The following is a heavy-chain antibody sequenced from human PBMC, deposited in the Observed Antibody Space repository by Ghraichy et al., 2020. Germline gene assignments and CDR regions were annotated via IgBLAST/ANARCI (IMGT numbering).Heavy chain of an antibody. D-gene: IGHD3-10*01. CDR3: ARQTYGSGTG. J-gene: IGHJ4*02. Sequence: ETLSLTCTVSGGSISSSSYYWGWIRQPPGKGLEWIGSIYYSGSTYYNPSLKSRVTISVDTSKNQFSLKLSSVTAADTAVYYCARQTYGSGTGWGQGTLVTVSS. CDR2: IYYSGST. CDR1: GGSISSSSYY. V-gene: IGHV4-39*01.